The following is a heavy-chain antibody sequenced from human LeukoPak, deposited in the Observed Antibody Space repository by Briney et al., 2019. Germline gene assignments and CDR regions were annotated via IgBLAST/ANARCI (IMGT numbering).Heavy chain of an antibody. J-gene: IGHJ4*02. CDR3: ASLRERSYYARGFDY. Sequence: SETLSLTCAVSGYSISSSNWWGWIRQPPGKGLEWIGYIYYSGSTYYNPSLKSRVTISVDTSKNQFSLKLSSVTAADTAVYYCASLRERSYYARGFDYWGQGTLVTVSS. V-gene: IGHV4-28*01. D-gene: IGHD1-26*01. CDR2: IYYSGST. CDR1: GYSISSSNW.